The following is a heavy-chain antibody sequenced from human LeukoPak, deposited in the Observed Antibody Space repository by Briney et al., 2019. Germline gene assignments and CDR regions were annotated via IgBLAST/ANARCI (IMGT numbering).Heavy chain of an antibody. J-gene: IGHJ6*03. CDR3: AKTPPSHYYYMNV. CDR1: GFTVSSNS. CDR2: IYSDNT. V-gene: IGHV3-66*03. Sequence: GGSLRLSCTVSGFTVSSNSMSWVRQAPGKGLEWVSFIYSDNTHYSDSVKGRFTISRDNSKNTLYLQMNSLRAEDTAVYYCAKTPPSHYYYMNVWGKGTTVTISS.